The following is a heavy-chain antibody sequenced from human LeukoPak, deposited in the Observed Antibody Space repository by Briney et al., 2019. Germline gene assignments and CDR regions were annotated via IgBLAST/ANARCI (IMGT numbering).Heavy chain of an antibody. CDR2: IHHSGST. D-gene: IGHD3-22*01. CDR3: ARCAEGDITLTLVVIKSFDY. CDR1: GDSFSSGNW. Sequence: TSETLSLTCAVSGDSFSSGNWRIWVRPPPGKGLEWIADIHHSGSTYYNPSLKSRITMSGATSKNQFYLKLSSVTAADTAVYYCARCAEGDITLTLVVIKSFDYWGQGTLVTVSS. J-gene: IGHJ4*02. V-gene: IGHV4-55*01.